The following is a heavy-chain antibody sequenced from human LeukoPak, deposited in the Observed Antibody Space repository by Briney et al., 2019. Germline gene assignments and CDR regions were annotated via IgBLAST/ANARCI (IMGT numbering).Heavy chain of an antibody. J-gene: IGHJ4*02. CDR3: ARDVGYCSSTSCSRGDY. V-gene: IGHV1-18*01. Sequence: ASVKVSCKASGYTFTNYGISWVRQVPGQGLEWMGRISAYNGNTDYAQKLQGRVTMTTDTSTTTAYMELRSLRSDDTAVYYCARDVGYCSSTSCSRGDYWGQGTLVTVSS. CDR1: GYTFTNYG. D-gene: IGHD2-2*01. CDR2: ISAYNGNT.